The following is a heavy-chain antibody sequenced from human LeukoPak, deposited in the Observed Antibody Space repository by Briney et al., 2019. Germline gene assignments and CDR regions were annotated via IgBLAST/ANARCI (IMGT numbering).Heavy chain of an antibody. D-gene: IGHD1-26*01. Sequence: TLSLSRTLSRGSITGDYWSCVRETPGKGVEWIGYIYYSGSTNYNPSLKSRVTISVDTSKNQFSLKLSSVTAADTAVYYCARGSVGAINEFDYWGQGTLVTVSS. CDR2: IYYSGST. V-gene: IGHV4-59*01. CDR1: RGSITGDY. CDR3: ARGSVGAINEFDY. J-gene: IGHJ4*02.